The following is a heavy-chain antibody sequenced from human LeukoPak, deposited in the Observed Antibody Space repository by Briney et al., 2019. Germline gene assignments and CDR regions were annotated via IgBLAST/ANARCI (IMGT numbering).Heavy chain of an antibody. CDR1: RYTFTGYY. CDR2: INPNSGGT. V-gene: IGHV1-2*02. J-gene: IGHJ5*02. D-gene: IGHD2-15*01. Sequence: ASVKVSCKASRYTFTGYYMHWVRQAPGQGLEWMGWINPNSGGTNYAQKFQGRVTMTRDTSISTAYMELSRLRSDDTAVYYCARGSGYCSGGSCYWFDPWGQGTLVTVSS. CDR3: ARGSGYCSGGSCYWFDP.